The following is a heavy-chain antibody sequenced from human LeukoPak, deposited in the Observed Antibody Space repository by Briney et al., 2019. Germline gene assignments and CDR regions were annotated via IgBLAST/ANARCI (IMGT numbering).Heavy chain of an antibody. CDR1: GGSISSYY. V-gene: IGHV4-59*01. CDR2: IYYSGST. J-gene: IGHJ1*01. Sequence: SETLSLTCTVSGGSISSYYWSWIRQPPGKGLEWIGYIYYSGSTKYNPSLKSRVTISVDTSKNQFSLKLSSVTAADTAVYYCARGTYYDIFLQHWGQGTLVTVSS. CDR3: ARGTYYDIFLQH. D-gene: IGHD3-9*01.